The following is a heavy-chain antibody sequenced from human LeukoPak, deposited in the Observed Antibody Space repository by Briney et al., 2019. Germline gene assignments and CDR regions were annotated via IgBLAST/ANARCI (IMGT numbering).Heavy chain of an antibody. CDR3: ARRPTGDPKFDY. CDR1: GGAISDYF. J-gene: IGHJ4*02. CDR2: IYSSGST. Sequence: SDTLSLTCSVLGGAISDYFWTWIRQPPGKGLDWIGYIYSSGSTYYNPSLKSRVTISVDTSKNRFSLKLSTVTAADTAVYYCARRPTGDPKFDYWGQGTLVTVSS. V-gene: IGHV4-59*08. D-gene: IGHD7-27*01.